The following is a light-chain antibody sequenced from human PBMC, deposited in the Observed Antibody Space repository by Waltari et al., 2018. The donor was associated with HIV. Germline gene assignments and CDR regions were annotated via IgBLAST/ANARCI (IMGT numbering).Light chain of an antibody. J-gene: IGLJ3*02. CDR1: CNYVGGYNY. Sequence: QSALTQPASVSGSPGQSITISCTGTCNYVGGYNYVSWYQQPPGQAPKLMIVEVSNRPSGVSNRFSGSKSGNTASLTISWRQAEDEADYYCSSYTSSSTQVFGGGTKVTVL. CDR2: EVS. V-gene: IGLV2-14*03. CDR3: SSYTSSSTQV.